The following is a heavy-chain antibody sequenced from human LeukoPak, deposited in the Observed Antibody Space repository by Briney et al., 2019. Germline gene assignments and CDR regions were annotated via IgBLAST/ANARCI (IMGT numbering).Heavy chain of an antibody. CDR2: ISSSSSYI. D-gene: IGHD2-2*01. Sequence: PGGSLRLSCAASGFTFSSHSMGWVRQAPGKGLEWVSYISSSSSYIYSADSVKGRFIISRDNAKNSLYLQMNSLRAEDTALYFCARVPIVVVPAAYLNWFDPWGQGTLVTVSS. J-gene: IGHJ5*02. CDR1: GFTFSSHS. CDR3: ARVPIVVVPAAYLNWFDP. V-gene: IGHV3-21*01.